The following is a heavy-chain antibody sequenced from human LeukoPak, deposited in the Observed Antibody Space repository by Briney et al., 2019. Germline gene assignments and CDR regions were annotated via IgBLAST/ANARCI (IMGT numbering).Heavy chain of an antibody. J-gene: IGHJ6*03. Sequence: ASVKVSCKASGYTFTGYYMHWVRQAPGQGLEWMEWINPNSGGTNYAQKFQGRVTMTRDTSISTAYMELSRLRSDDTAVYYCARCPTTTVTSAKYYYYYMDVWGKGTTVTVSS. D-gene: IGHD4-17*01. CDR1: GYTFTGYY. V-gene: IGHV1-2*02. CDR3: ARCPTTTVTSAKYYYYYMDV. CDR2: INPNSGGT.